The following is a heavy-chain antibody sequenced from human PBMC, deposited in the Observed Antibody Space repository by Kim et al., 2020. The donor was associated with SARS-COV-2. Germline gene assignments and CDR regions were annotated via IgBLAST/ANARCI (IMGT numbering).Heavy chain of an antibody. D-gene: IGHD3-22*01. V-gene: IGHV4-31*02. J-gene: IGHJ4*02. Sequence: YSPTSLQSRHTLSLDTSKNQFSLKLSSVSAADTAVYYCARDYDSSGYYDIWGQGILVTVSS. CDR3: ARDYDSSGYYDI.